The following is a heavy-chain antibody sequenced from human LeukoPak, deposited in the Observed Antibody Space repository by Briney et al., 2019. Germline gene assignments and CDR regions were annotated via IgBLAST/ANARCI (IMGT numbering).Heavy chain of an antibody. Sequence: SETLSLTCTVSGGSISSYYWSWIRQPPGKGLEWIGYIYYSGSTNYNPSLKSRVTISVDTSKNQFSLKLSPVTAADTAVYYCARGPDILTGSYFSFDYWGQGTLVTVSS. V-gene: IGHV4-59*01. J-gene: IGHJ4*02. CDR3: ARGPDILTGSYFSFDY. D-gene: IGHD3-9*01. CDR1: GGSISSYY. CDR2: IYYSGST.